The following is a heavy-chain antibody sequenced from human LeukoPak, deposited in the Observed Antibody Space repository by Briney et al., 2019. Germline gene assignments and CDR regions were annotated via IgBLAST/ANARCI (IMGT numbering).Heavy chain of an antibody. V-gene: IGHV1-2*02. J-gene: IGHJ5*02. Sequence: GASVKVSCKASGYTFTGYYVHWVRRAPGQGLEWMGWINPNTGGTNYAQKFQGRVTMTKDTSTNAAYMELNKLTSDDTAVYYCGRGNKSFDPWGQGTLVTASS. CDR2: INPNTGGT. CDR1: GYTFTGYY. CDR3: GRGNKSFDP.